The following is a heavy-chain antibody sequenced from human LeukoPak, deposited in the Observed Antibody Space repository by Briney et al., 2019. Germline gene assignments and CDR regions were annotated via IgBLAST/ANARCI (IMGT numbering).Heavy chain of an antibody. CDR2: ISYDGSNK. V-gene: IGHV3-30*01. Sequence: GGSLRLSCAPSGFTFSSYAMHWVRQAPGKGLEWLAVISYDGSNKYYADSVKGRFTISRDNSKNTLYLQMNSLRAEDTAVYYCARTTYYYDSSGYHYFDYWGQGTLVTVSS. CDR3: ARTTYYYDSSGYHYFDY. J-gene: IGHJ4*02. D-gene: IGHD3-22*01. CDR1: GFTFSSYA.